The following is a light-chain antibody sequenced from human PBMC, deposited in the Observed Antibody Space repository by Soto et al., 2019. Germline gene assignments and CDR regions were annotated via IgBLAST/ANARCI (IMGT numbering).Light chain of an antibody. J-gene: IGKJ1*01. V-gene: IGKV3-20*01. CDR2: GAS. Sequence: EIVLTQSPGTLSLSPGERATLSCRASQSVSSSYLAWYQQKPGQAPRLLIYGASSRAIGIPDRFLGSGSGTDFTLTISRLEPEDFAVYYCQQYGSSSTWTFGQGPKVEIK. CDR3: QQYGSSSTWT. CDR1: QSVSSSY.